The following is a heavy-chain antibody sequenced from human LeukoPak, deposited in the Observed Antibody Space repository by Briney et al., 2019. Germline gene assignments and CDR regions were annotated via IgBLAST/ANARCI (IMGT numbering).Heavy chain of an antibody. CDR2: ISYDGSNK. CDR3: AREEGYYDSSGSYVGSGFDY. J-gene: IGHJ4*02. CDR1: GFTLSSYA. V-gene: IGHV3-30*04. Sequence: GGSLRLSCAASGFTLSSYAMHWVRQAPGKGLEWVAVISYDGSNKYYADSVKGRFTISRDNSKNTLYLQMNSLRAEDTAVYYCAREEGYYDSSGSYVGSGFDYRGQGTLVTVSS. D-gene: IGHD3-22*01.